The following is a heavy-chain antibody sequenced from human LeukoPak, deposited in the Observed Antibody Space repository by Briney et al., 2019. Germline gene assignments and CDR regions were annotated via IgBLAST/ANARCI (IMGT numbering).Heavy chain of an antibody. CDR3: AREDPRTKVPEGMDV. V-gene: IGHV4-59*01. CDR2: IYYSGTN. D-gene: IGHD4/OR15-4a*01. J-gene: IGHJ6*02. CDR1: GGSISHYY. Sequence: SETLSLTCTVSGGSISHYYWSWIRQPPGKGLEWIGYIYYSGTNNYNPALKSRVTISVDTSKNQFSLKLNSVTAADTAVYYCAREDPRTKVPEGMDVWGQGTTVTVSS.